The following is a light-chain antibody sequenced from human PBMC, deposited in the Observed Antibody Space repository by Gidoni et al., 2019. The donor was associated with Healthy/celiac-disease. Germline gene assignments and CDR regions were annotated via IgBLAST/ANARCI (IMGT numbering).Light chain of an antibody. CDR2: QAS. CDR1: QSISSW. V-gene: IGKV1-5*03. CDR3: QQYNSYSET. J-gene: IGKJ1*01. Sequence: DIQMTQSPSTLSASVGDRVTITCRASQSISSWLAWYQQKPGKAPKLLIYQASSLESGVPSMFSVSVSGTEFTLTISSLQPDDVATYYCQQYNSYSETFGQGTKVEIK.